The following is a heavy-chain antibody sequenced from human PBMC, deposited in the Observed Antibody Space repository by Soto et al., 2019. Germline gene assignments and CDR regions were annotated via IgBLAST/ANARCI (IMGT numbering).Heavy chain of an antibody. CDR2: ISAYNGNT. V-gene: IGHV1-18*04. J-gene: IGHJ4*02. Sequence: RASVKVSCKASGYTFTSYGISWVRQAPGQGLEWMGWISAYNGNTNYAQKLQGRVTMTTDTSTSTAYMELRSLRSDDTAVYYCARAPWDCDFWSAEIFTGFDYWGQGTLVTVSS. D-gene: IGHD3-3*01. CDR3: ARAPWDCDFWSAEIFTGFDY. CDR1: GYTFTSYG.